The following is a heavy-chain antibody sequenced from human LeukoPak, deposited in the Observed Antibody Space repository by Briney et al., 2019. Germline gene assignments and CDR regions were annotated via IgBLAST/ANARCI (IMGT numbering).Heavy chain of an antibody. J-gene: IGHJ4*02. D-gene: IGHD2-21*02. V-gene: IGHV4-39*01. Sequence: PPGAPSDACTVAGGSISIRRYYLGWIRHPPGKGLEWIGYIYYSGCTYYTPSLKTRVTISVDTTKNQCALKLTSGTAAHASVYYCARHGHHGDHDYWGQGTLVTVSA. CDR2: IYYSGCT. CDR3: ARHGHHGDHDY. CDR1: GGSISIRRYY.